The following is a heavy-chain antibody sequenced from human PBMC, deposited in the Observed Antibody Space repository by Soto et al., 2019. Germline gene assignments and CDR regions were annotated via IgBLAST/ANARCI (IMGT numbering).Heavy chain of an antibody. D-gene: IGHD4-17*01. CDR1: GITFSKAW. Sequence: EVHLVESGGGLVKPGGSLTLSCAASGITFSKAWMNWVRQSPGKGLVWVGRIKSSGDGGTTAYAAPVKGRFTISRDDSKDTLWLQMNSLKTEDTAVYYCTTNFYSDHGMDVWGQGTTVTVSS. J-gene: IGHJ6*02. CDR3: TTNFYSDHGMDV. V-gene: IGHV3-15*01. CDR2: IKSSGDGGTT.